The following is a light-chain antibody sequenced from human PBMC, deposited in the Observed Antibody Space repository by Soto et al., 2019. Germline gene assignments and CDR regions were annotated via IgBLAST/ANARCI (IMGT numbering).Light chain of an antibody. CDR1: QSLLHSNGYNY. V-gene: IGKV2-28*01. CDR3: MQALQTPPLT. J-gene: IGKJ4*01. Sequence: DIVMTQSPLSLPVTPGEPASISCRSSQSLLHSNGYNYLDWYLQKPGQSPQLLIYLGSNRASGVPDRFSGSGSGTDFTLKISRVEAEDVGVYYCMQALQTPPLTXGGGTKVDIK. CDR2: LGS.